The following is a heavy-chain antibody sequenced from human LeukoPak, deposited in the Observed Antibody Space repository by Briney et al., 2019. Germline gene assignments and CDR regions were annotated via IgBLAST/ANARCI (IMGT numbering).Heavy chain of an antibody. Sequence: GGSLRLSCAASGFTFSSYGMHWVRQAPGKGLEWVAVIWYDGSNEYYADSVKGRFTVSRDNSKNPLYLQMNSLRAEDTAVYYCASTSGWYEPIDYWGQGTLVTVSS. CDR1: GFTFSSYG. V-gene: IGHV3-33*01. CDR2: IWYDGSNE. D-gene: IGHD6-19*01. CDR3: ASTSGWYEPIDY. J-gene: IGHJ4*02.